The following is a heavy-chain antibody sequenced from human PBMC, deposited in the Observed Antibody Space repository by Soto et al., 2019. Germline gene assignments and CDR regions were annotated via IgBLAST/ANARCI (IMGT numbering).Heavy chain of an antibody. D-gene: IGHD4-17*01. J-gene: IGHJ6*03. Sequence: SETLSLTCAVYGGSFSGYYWSWIRQPPGKGLEWIGEINHSGSTNYNPSLKSRVTISVDTSKNQFSLKLSSVTAADTAVYYCARLRGLRLRWHTNYYYMDVWGKGTTVTVSS. CDR2: INHSGST. CDR3: ARLRGLRLRWHTNYYYMDV. CDR1: GGSFSGYY. V-gene: IGHV4-34*01.